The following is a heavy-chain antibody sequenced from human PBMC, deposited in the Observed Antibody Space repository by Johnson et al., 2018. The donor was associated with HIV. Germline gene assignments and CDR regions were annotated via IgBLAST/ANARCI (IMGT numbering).Heavy chain of an antibody. Sequence: QVQLVESGGGVVQPGRSLRLSCAASGFTFSSYVMHWVRQAPGKGLEWVALISYDGSNKYYADSVKGRFTISRDNSKNTLYRQMNSLGAEDTAVYYCARHRAAVLWFREGDTFDIWGQGTMVTVSS. CDR3: ARHRAAVLWFREGDTFDI. CDR1: GFTFSSYV. CDR2: ISYDGSNK. D-gene: IGHD3-10*01. J-gene: IGHJ3*02. V-gene: IGHV3-30*14.